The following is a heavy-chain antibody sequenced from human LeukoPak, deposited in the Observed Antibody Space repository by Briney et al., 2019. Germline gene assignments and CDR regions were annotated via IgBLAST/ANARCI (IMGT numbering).Heavy chain of an antibody. CDR1: GGSISSSSYY. CDR3: ARDYDYVWGSYRYRALFDY. Sequence: PSETLSLTCTVSGGSISSSSYYWGWIRQPPGKGLEWIGSIYYSGSTYYNPSLKSRVTISVDTSKNQFSLKLSSVTAADTAVYYCARDYDYVWGSYRYRALFDYWGQGTLVTVSS. V-gene: IGHV4-39*01. CDR2: IYYSGST. J-gene: IGHJ4*02. D-gene: IGHD3-16*02.